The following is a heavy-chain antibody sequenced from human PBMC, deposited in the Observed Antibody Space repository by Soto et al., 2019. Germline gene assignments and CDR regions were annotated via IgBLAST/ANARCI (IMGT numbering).Heavy chain of an antibody. CDR1: GFTFSSYG. Sequence: GGSLRLSCAASGFTFSSYGMHWVRQAPGKGLEWVAVIWYDGSNKYYADSVKGRFTISRDNSKNTLYLQMNSLRAEDTAVYYCARDLDCSSTSCPMDWGQGTLVTVSS. V-gene: IGHV3-33*01. J-gene: IGHJ4*02. D-gene: IGHD2-2*01. CDR2: IWYDGSNK. CDR3: ARDLDCSSTSCPMD.